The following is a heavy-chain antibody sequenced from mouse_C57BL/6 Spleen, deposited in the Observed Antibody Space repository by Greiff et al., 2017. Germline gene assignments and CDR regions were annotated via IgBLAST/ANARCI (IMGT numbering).Heavy chain of an antibody. CDR3: ARAEGYDADYARDY. Sequence: QVQLQQPGTELVKPGASVKLSCKASGYTFTSYWMHWVKQRPGQGLEWIGNINPSNGGTNYNAKFKSKATLTVDKSSSTAYMQLSSLTSADSAVYECARAEGYDADYARDYWGQGTSVTVSS. J-gene: IGHJ4*01. CDR1: GYTFTSYW. V-gene: IGHV1-53*01. D-gene: IGHD2-2*01. CDR2: INPSNGGT.